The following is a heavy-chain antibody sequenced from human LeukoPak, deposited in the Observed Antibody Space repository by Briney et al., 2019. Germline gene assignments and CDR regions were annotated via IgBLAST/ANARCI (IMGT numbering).Heavy chain of an antibody. CDR2: IYTSGST. CDR3: ARGFGGARPTYYYYYYMDV. D-gene: IGHD3-16*01. J-gene: IGHJ6*03. Sequence: SETLSLTCTVSGGSISSYYWSWIRQPPGKGLEWIGYIYTSGSTNYNPSLKSRVTISVDTSKNQFSLKLSSVTAADTAVYYCARGFGGARPTYYYYYYMDVWGKGTTVTVSS. V-gene: IGHV4-4*09. CDR1: GGSISSYY.